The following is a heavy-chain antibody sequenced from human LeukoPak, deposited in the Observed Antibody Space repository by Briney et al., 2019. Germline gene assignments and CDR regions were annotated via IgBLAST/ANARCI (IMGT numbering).Heavy chain of an antibody. D-gene: IGHD1-14*01. CDR1: GFTFSSYT. CDR2: ITGSGGGT. Sequence: GGSLRLSCAASGFTFSSYTMNWVRQGPGKGLEWVSAITGSGGGTHYAESVKGRFTISRDNSKNTLYLKMNSLRTEDTAVYYCAKDGPDRGSYFDYWGQGTLVIVSS. J-gene: IGHJ4*02. V-gene: IGHV3-23*01. CDR3: AKDGPDRGSYFDY.